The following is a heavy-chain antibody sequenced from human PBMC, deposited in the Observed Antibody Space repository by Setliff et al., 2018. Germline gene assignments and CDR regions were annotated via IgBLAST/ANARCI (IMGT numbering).Heavy chain of an antibody. D-gene: IGHD6-19*01. CDR2: INHSGST. J-gene: IGHJ3*02. V-gene: IGHV4-34*01. Sequence: SETLSLTCAVYGGSFSGYYWSWIRQPPGKGLEWIGEINHSGSTNYNPSLKSRVTISVDRSKNQFSLKLSSVTAADTAVYYCARGWGSGWSKEGAFDIWGQGTMVTVSS. CDR1: GGSFSGYY. CDR3: ARGWGSGWSKEGAFDI.